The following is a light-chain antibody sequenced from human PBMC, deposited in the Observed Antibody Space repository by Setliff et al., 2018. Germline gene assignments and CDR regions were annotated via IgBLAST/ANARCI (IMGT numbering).Light chain of an antibody. Sequence: QSALTQPASVSGSPGQSITISCSGTSSDIGAYNSVSWYQQHPGKAPRVIIYEVSDRPSGVSNRFSGSKSDNTASLTISGLQAEDEADYYCCSHASSSPYVFGTGTKGTVL. J-gene: IGLJ1*01. CDR3: CSHASSSPYV. CDR2: EVS. CDR1: SSDIGAYNS. V-gene: IGLV2-14*01.